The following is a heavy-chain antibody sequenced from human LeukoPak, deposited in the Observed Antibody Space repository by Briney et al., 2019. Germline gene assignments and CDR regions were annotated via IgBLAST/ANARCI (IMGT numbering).Heavy chain of an antibody. J-gene: IGHJ4*02. Sequence: GGSLRLSCAASGFTFSASWMTWVRQAPGEGLEWVTIINEGGGLTFYVDSVKGRFSISRDNSRNSLSLQMSTLRVEDAAMYYCARVGRNGWDFDHWGQGTLVTVSS. CDR1: GFTFSASW. CDR3: ARVGRNGWDFDH. CDR2: INEGGGLT. V-gene: IGHV3-7*01. D-gene: IGHD6-19*01.